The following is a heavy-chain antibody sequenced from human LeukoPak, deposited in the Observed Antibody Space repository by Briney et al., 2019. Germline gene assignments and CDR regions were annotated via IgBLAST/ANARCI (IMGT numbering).Heavy chain of an antibody. CDR1: GFTFSNYA. J-gene: IGHJ4*02. Sequence: GGSLRLSCAASGFTFSNYAMSWVRQAPGKGLEWVSSISGSGRGTYYEDSVKGHFTITRDNSKNKLYLQMKSLRAEDTATYYCAKSSLVRGVNYFDYWGQGTLVTVSS. CDR2: ISGSGRGT. CDR3: AKSSLVRGVNYFDY. D-gene: IGHD3-10*01. V-gene: IGHV3-23*01.